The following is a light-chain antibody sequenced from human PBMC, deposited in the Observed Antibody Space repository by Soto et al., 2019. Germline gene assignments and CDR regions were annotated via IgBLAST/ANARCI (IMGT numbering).Light chain of an antibody. CDR1: SSDVGSYNL. CDR3: CSYAGYSTGV. CDR2: EVS. V-gene: IGLV2-23*02. J-gene: IGLJ3*02. Sequence: QSALTQPASVSGSPGQSITISCTGTSSDVGSYNLVSWYQQHPGKAPKLMIYEVSKRPSGVSNRFSGSKSGNTASLTISGLQAEDEADYYCCSYAGYSTGVFGGGTKVTVL.